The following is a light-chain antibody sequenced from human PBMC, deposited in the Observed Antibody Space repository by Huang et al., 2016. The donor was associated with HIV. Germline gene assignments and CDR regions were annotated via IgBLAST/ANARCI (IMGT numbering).Light chain of an antibody. V-gene: IGKV1-17*03. Sequence: DIQMTQSPSVMSASVGDRVTISCRASQGISNRLVWFQQKPGRVPKRLIHDASSLGSGVPTRFIGSGSGTEFTLTINSLQPEDFATYYCLQHNGHPLTFGGGTRVEIK. CDR3: LQHNGHPLT. J-gene: IGKJ4*01. CDR2: DAS. CDR1: QGISNR.